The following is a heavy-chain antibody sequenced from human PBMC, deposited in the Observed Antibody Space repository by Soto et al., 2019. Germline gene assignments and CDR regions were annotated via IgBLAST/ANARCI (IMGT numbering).Heavy chain of an antibody. Sequence: QVQLQQWGAGLLKPSETLSLTCAVYGGSFSVYYWSWIRQSPGKGLEWIGEITHTGDTNYNPSLKSRVTISVDTSKNQFALKVTSVTAADTAVYYCARGGGSYSRGFDYWGQGTLVTVSS. CDR3: ARGGGSYSRGFDY. D-gene: IGHD1-26*01. J-gene: IGHJ4*02. V-gene: IGHV4-34*01. CDR1: GGSFSVYY. CDR2: ITHTGDT.